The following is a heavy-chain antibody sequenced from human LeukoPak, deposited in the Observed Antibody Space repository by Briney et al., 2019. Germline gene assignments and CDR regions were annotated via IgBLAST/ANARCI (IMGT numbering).Heavy chain of an antibody. D-gene: IGHD3-22*01. CDR2: IYYSGST. Sequence: SEALSLTCTVSGGSISSGGYYWSWIRQHPGKGLEWIGYIYYSGSTNYNPSLKSRVTISVDTSKNQFSLKLSSVTAADTAVYYYARDLGPTYYYDSSGPVWGQGTLVTVSS. CDR1: GGSISSGGYY. V-gene: IGHV4-61*08. CDR3: ARDLGPTYYYDSSGPV. J-gene: IGHJ4*02.